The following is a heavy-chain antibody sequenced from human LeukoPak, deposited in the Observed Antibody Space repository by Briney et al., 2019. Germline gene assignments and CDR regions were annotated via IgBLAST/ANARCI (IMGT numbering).Heavy chain of an antibody. D-gene: IGHD3-3*01. V-gene: IGHV1-18*01. CDR1: GGTFTIYA. Sequence: ASVKVSCKASGGTFTIYAISWVRQAPGQGLEWMGWISASNGNTNYAQILQGRVTLTTDTSTSTAYMELRSLTSDDTAVYYCARDNLYYGSDYWGQGTLVTVSS. CDR3: ARDNLYYGSDY. J-gene: IGHJ4*02. CDR2: ISASNGNT.